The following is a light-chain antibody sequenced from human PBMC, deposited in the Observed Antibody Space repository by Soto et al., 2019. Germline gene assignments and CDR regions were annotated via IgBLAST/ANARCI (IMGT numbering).Light chain of an antibody. Sequence: EIVLTQSPATLSVSPGETATLLCRASRSVSSSVAWYQQRPGRAPRLLISGASTRATDVPARFTGSGSGTEFTLPISCLQSEDIAVDSCKQYNNWPPRTFGGGTTVEIK. J-gene: IGKJ4*01. CDR3: KQYNNWPPRT. CDR1: RSVSSS. CDR2: GAS. V-gene: IGKV3-15*01.